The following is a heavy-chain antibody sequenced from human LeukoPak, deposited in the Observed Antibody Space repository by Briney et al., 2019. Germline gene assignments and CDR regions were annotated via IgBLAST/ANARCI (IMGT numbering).Heavy chain of an antibody. CDR1: GFTFSSYS. CDR2: IYNSVST. CDR3: VRENDSREGDIDDAFDI. D-gene: IGHD3-22*01. Sequence: GSLRLSCAASGFTFSSYSMNWVRQAPGKGLEWIGYIYNSVSTKYNPSLKSRVTISVDTSKNQFSLKLNSVTAADTAFYYCVRENDSREGDIDDAFDIWGQGTMVTVSS. J-gene: IGHJ3*02. V-gene: IGHV4-59*01.